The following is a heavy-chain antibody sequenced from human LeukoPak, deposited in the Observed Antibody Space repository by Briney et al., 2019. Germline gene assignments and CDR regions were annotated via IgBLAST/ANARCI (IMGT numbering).Heavy chain of an antibody. D-gene: IGHD1-20*01. CDR3: ERMTGGLFDY. V-gene: IGHV3-49*04. Sequence: GGSLRLSCTASGFTFGDYAMSWVRQASGKGLEWVGFIRSKAYGGTTEYAASVKGRFTISRDDSKCIAYLQMNSLKTEDTAVYYCERMTGGLFDYWGQGTLVTVSS. CDR2: IRSKAYGGTT. J-gene: IGHJ4*02. CDR1: GFTFGDYA.